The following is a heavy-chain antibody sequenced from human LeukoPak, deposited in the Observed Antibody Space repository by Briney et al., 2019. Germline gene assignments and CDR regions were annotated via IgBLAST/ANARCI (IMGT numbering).Heavy chain of an antibody. D-gene: IGHD3-10*01. CDR3: ARDYHGSGSLTTYDY. CDR1: GYTFTNFY. V-gene: IGHV1-46*01. CDR2: INPRGSSA. Sequence: ASVTVSCKASGYTFTNFYMHWVRQVPGQGLEWMGIINPRGSSASSAQKFQGRVTLPRATSTSTVYMELSRLRSEDTALYYCARDYHGSGSLTTYDYWGQGTLVTVSS. J-gene: IGHJ4*02.